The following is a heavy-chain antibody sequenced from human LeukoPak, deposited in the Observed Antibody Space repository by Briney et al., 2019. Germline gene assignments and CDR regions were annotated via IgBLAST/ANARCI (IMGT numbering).Heavy chain of an antibody. V-gene: IGHV3-20*04. CDR1: GFTFDDYG. CDR2: INWNGGST. J-gene: IGHJ5*02. D-gene: IGHD4-11*01. CDR3: ARDFLRDYSNYVGWFDP. Sequence: GGSLRLSCAASGFTFDDYGMSWVRQAPGKGLECVSGINWNGGSTGYADSVKGRFTISRDNAKNSLYLQMNSLRAEDTALYYCARDFLRDYSNYVGWFDPWGLGTLVTVSS.